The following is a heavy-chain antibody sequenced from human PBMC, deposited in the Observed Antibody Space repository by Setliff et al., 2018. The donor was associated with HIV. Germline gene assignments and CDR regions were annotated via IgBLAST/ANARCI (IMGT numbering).Heavy chain of an antibody. Sequence: KTSETLSLTCAVYGGSFSGYYWSWIRQPPGKGLEWIGEINHSGSTNYNPSLKSRVTISVDTSKNQFSLKLSSVTAADTAVCYCAAFFVTPLMTQDFWGQGTLVTVSS. D-gene: IGHD4-17*01. CDR3: AAFFVTPLMTQDF. V-gene: IGHV4-34*01. CDR2: INHSGST. J-gene: IGHJ4*02. CDR1: GGSFSGYY.